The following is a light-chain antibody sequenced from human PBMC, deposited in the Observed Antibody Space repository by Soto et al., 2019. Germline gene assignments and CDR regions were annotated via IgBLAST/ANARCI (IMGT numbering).Light chain of an antibody. Sequence: VLTQSPDSLAVSLDGRATIHCRSNQSVLFVSNNKNFLAWYQQKPGQPPKLFLNWASTRESRVPDRFIGGGSGTEFTLTISSLHAEDVAVYYCQQFFHAPTFGQGTKVEI. CDR1: QSVLFVSNNKNF. V-gene: IGKV4-1*01. J-gene: IGKJ1*01. CDR3: QQFFHAPT. CDR2: WAS.